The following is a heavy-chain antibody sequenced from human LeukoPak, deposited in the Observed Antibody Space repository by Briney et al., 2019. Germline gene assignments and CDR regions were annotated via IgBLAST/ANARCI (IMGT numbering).Heavy chain of an antibody. CDR1: GGSISSGDYY. J-gene: IGHJ6*02. CDR2: IYYSGST. D-gene: IGHD2-2*01. CDR3: ASTHCASPSCYSYYYSGLDV. V-gene: IGHV4-30-4*01. Sequence: SETLSLTCTVSGGSISSGDYYWSWIRQPPGKGLEWIGYIYYSGSTYYNPSLKSRVTISVDTSKNQFSLKLSSVTAADTAVYYCASTHCASPSCYSYYYSGLDVWGQGTTVIVSS.